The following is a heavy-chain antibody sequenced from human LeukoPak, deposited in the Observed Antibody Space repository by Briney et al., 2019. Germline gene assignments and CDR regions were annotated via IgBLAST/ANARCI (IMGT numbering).Heavy chain of an antibody. Sequence: PGGSLRLSCAASGFTFSSYGMSWVRQAPGKWLEWVSAISGSGGSTYYADSVKGRFTISRDNSKNTLYLQMNSLRAEDTAVYYCAKNRKGIQLWSTHYYMDVWGKGTTVTISS. CDR2: ISGSGGST. V-gene: IGHV3-23*01. J-gene: IGHJ6*03. D-gene: IGHD5-18*01. CDR3: AKNRKGIQLWSTHYYMDV. CDR1: GFTFSSYG.